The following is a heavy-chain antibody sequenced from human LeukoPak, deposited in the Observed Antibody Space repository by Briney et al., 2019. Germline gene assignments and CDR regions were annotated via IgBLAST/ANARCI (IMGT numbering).Heavy chain of an antibody. CDR1: GFTFSSYA. D-gene: IGHD3-10*01. V-gene: IGHV3-23*01. J-gene: IGHJ6*02. Sequence: SGGSLRLSCAASGFTFSSYAMSWVRQAPGRGLEWVSGISTSGNTYHADSVKGRFTISRDNSKNTVFLQMNSLRADDTAVYYCARDGSFTMDTGYYYGMDVWGQGTTVTVSS. CDR3: ARDGSFTMDTGYYYGMDV. CDR2: ISTSGNT.